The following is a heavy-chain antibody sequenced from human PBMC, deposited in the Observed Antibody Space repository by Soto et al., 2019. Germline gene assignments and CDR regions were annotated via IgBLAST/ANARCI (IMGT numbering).Heavy chain of an antibody. J-gene: IGHJ5*02. CDR2: IYHSGST. D-gene: IGHD3-3*01. Sequence: SETLSLTCAVSGGSIVRHWWSCCRQPPWKGLEWIVEIYHSGSTNYSPSLESRVTISVDNSKNQFSLKLRSVTAADTAVYYCARNDFWTGFSSNWFDPWGQGTLVTVSS. CDR3: ARNDFWTGFSSNWFDP. CDR1: GGSIVRHW. V-gene: IGHV4-4*02.